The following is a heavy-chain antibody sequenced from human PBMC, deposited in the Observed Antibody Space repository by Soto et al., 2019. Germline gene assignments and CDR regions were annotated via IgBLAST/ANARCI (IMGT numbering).Heavy chain of an antibody. CDR3: ARNTYDFWSGYYSGGMDV. D-gene: IGHD3-3*01. CDR2: IWYDGSNK. Sequence: QVQLVESGGGVVQPGRSLRLSCAASGFTFSSYGMHWVRQAPGKGLEWVAVIWYDGSNKYYADSVKGRFTISRDNSKNTLYLQMNSLRAEETAVYYCARNTYDFWSGYYSGGMDVWGQGTTVTVSS. V-gene: IGHV3-33*01. J-gene: IGHJ6*02. CDR1: GFTFSSYG.